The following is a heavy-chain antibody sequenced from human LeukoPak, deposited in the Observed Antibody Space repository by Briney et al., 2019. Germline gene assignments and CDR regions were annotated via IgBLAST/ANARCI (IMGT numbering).Heavy chain of an antibody. CDR3: ARDVHGDYGSGWFDP. D-gene: IGHD4-17*01. CDR1: GGTFNNSA. CDR2: IIPLFGTA. J-gene: IGHJ5*02. Sequence: SVKVSCKTFGGTFNNSAISWVRQAPGQGLEWLGGIIPLFGTAGYAQQYQGRLAITKDESTRTVYLELTSLTSDDTAVYYCARDVHGDYGSGWFDPWGQGTLVSVSS. V-gene: IGHV1-69*05.